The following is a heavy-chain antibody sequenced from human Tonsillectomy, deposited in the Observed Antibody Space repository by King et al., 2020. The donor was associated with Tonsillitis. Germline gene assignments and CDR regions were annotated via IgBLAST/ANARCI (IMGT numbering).Heavy chain of an antibody. Sequence: QLQESGPGLVKPSETLSLTCTVSGGSISSYYWSWIRQPPGKGMEWIGYIYYSGSTNYNPSLKSRVTISVDTSKNQFSLKLSSVTAADTAVYYCARGSIAVAGTGFGYWGQGTLVTVSS. J-gene: IGHJ4*02. CDR1: GGSISSYY. CDR2: IYYSGST. V-gene: IGHV4-59*01. D-gene: IGHD6-19*01. CDR3: ARGSIAVAGTGFGY.